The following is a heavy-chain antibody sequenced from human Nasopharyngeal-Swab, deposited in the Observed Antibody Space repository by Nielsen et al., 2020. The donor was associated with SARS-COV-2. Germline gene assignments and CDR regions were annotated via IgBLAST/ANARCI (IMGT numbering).Heavy chain of an antibody. J-gene: IGHJ6*02. V-gene: IGHV4-59*10. CDR2: IYTSGST. D-gene: IGHD3-9*01. CDR3: ARGQPAYDILTGYFTRPYYYYYDMDV. CDR1: GGSFSGYY. Sequence: SETLSLTCAVYGGSFSGYYWSWIRQPPGKGLEWIGRIYTSGSTNYNPSLKSRVTMSVDTSKNKFSLKLSSVTAADTAVYYCARGQPAYDILTGYFTRPYYYYYDMDVWGQGTTVTVSS.